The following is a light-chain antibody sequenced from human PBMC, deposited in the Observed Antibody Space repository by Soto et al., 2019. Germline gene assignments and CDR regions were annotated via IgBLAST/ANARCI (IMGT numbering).Light chain of an antibody. J-gene: IGKJ1*01. V-gene: IGKV1-5*03. CDR2: KAS. Sequence: DIQMTQSPSTLSGSVGARATITCRASQTICSWLAWYQQKPGKAPKLLIYKASTLKSEVQSRFNGSGSGTEFHLTNISLLHDGFATYYCQHYNRYSEAFGQGTKVELK. CDR1: QTICSW. CDR3: QHYNRYSEA.